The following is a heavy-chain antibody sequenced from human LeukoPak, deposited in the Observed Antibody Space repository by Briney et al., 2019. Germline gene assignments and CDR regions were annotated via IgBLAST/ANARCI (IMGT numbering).Heavy chain of an antibody. Sequence: SETLSLTCTDSGGSISSYYWSWIRQPPGKGLEWIGYIYYSGSTNYNPSLKSRVTISVDTSKNQFSLKLSSVTAADTAVYYCARRSYSSGWYYFDYWGQGTLVTVSS. J-gene: IGHJ4*02. CDR1: GGSISSYY. CDR3: ARRSYSSGWYYFDY. V-gene: IGHV4-59*08. CDR2: IYYSGST. D-gene: IGHD6-19*01.